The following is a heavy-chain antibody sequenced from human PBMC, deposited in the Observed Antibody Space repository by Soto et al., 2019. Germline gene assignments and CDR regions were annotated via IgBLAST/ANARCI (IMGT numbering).Heavy chain of an antibody. J-gene: IGHJ6*03. CDR3: ASLIDYYYYMDV. CDR2: IYYSGST. Sequence: SETLSLTCTVSGGSIISSSYYWGWIRQPPGKGLEWIGSIYYSGSTYYNPSLKSRVTISVDTSKNQFSLKLSSVTAADTAVYYCASLIDYYYYMDVWGKGTTVTVSS. V-gene: IGHV4-39*01. CDR1: GGSIISSSYY.